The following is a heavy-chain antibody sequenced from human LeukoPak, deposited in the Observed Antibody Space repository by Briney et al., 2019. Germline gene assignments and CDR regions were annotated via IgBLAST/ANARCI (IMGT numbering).Heavy chain of an antibody. CDR3: ARTTGPYYDSSFDY. CDR1: GYTFTGYY. CDR2: INPNSGGT. V-gene: IGHV1-2*02. J-gene: IGHJ4*02. Sequence: ASVKVSCKASGYTFTGYYMHWVRQAPGQGLEWMGWINPNSGGTNYAQKFRGRVTMTRDTSISTAYMELSRLRSDDTAVYYCARTTGPYYDSSFDYWGQGTLVTVSS. D-gene: IGHD3-22*01.